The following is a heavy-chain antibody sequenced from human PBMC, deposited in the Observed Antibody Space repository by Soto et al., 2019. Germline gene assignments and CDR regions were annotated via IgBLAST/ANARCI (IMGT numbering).Heavy chain of an antibody. CDR3: ARERSRYDRRGYSRPDY. V-gene: IGHV1-69*06. Sequence: QVQLVQSGAEVKKPGSSVKVSCKASGDTFSTYSISWVRQAPGQGLEWLGGIIPILGTPSYAQRFQGRVTITADKSPSTAYMELSSRRSEDTAVYYCARERSRYDRRGYSRPDYWGQGTLVTVSS. CDR2: IIPILGTP. D-gene: IGHD3-22*01. CDR1: GDTFSTYS. J-gene: IGHJ4*02.